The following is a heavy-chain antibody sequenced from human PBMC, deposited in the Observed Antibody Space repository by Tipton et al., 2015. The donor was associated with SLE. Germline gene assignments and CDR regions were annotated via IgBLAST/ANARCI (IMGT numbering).Heavy chain of an antibody. D-gene: IGHD6-13*01. V-gene: IGHV4-38-2*02. J-gene: IGHJ4*02. CDR1: GYSISSGYY. CDR2: INHSGST. Sequence: LSLTCTVSGYSISSGYYWSWIRQPPGKGLEWIGEINHSGSTNYNPSLKSRVTISVDTSKNQFSLKLSSVTAADTAVYYCARVGTAGVDYWGQGTLVTVSS. CDR3: ARVGTAGVDY.